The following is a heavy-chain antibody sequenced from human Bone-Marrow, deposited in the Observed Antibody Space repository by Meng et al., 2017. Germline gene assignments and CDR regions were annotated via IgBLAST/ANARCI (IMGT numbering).Heavy chain of an antibody. V-gene: IGHV5-51*01. CDR3: ARQPAVRGYSYGSLLSYYYYYYGMDV. J-gene: IGHJ6*02. CDR1: GYSFTSYW. Sequence: GESLKISCKGSGYSFTSYWIGWVRQMPGKGLEWMGIIYPGDPDTRYSPSFQGQVTISADKSISTAYLQWSSLKASDTAMYYCARQPAVRGYSYGSLLSYYYYYYGMDVWGQGTTVTVSS. D-gene: IGHD5-18*01. CDR2: IYPGDPDT.